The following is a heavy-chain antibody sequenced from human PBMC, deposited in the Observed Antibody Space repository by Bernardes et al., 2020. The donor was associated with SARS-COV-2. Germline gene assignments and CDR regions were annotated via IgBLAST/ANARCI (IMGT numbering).Heavy chain of an antibody. Sequence: SETLSLTCTVSGGSVSSGSYYWSWIRQPPGQGLEWIGYIYYSGSTNYNPSLKSRVTISVDTSKNQFSLKLSSVTAADTAVYYCARSRGAYCGGDCYLDAFDIWGQGTMVTVSS. CDR1: GGSVSSGSYY. CDR3: ARSRGAYCGGDCYLDAFDI. V-gene: IGHV4-61*01. D-gene: IGHD2-21*01. J-gene: IGHJ3*02. CDR2: IYYSGST.